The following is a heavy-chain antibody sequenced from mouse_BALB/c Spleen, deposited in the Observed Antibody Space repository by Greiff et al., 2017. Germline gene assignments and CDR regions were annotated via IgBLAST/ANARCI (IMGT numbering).Heavy chain of an antibody. J-gene: IGHJ2*01. CDR3: ARYGTVVDY. CDR1: GYTFTSYW. V-gene: IGHV1-7*01. CDR2: INPSTGYT. D-gene: IGHD1-1*01. Sequence: QVQLKESGAELAKPGASVKMSCKASGYTFTSYWMHWVKQRPGQGLEWIGYINPSTGYTEYNQKFKDKATLTADKSSSTAYMQLSSLTSEDSAVYYCARYGTVVDYWGQGTTLTVSS.